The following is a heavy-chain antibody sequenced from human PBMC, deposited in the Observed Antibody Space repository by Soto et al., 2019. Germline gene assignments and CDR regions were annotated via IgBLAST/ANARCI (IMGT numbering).Heavy chain of an antibody. CDR1: GFTFSSYG. Sequence: QVQLVESGGGVVQPGRSLRLSCAASGFTFSSYGMHWVRQAPGKGLEWVAVISYDGSNKYYADSVKGRFTISRDNSKNTLYLQMNSLRAEDTAVYYCAKDTLLWFGELLVSDGMDVWGQGTTVTVSS. D-gene: IGHD3-10*01. J-gene: IGHJ6*02. CDR3: AKDTLLWFGELLVSDGMDV. CDR2: ISYDGSNK. V-gene: IGHV3-30*18.